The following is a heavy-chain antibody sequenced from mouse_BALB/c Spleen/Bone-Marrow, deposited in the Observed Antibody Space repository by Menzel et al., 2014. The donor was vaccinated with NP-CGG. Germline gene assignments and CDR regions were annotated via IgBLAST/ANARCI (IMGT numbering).Heavy chain of an antibody. J-gene: IGHJ3*01. Sequence: VQLKESGGGLVQPGGSLKLSCAASGFDFSRYWMSWVRQAPGKGLEWIGKINPDSSTINYTPSRKDKFIISRDNAKNTLYLQMSKVRSEDTALYYCARLSYYGRFAYWGQGTLVTVSA. V-gene: IGHV4-1*02. CDR3: ARLSYYGRFAY. CDR2: INPDSSTI. CDR1: GFDFSRYW. D-gene: IGHD1-1*01.